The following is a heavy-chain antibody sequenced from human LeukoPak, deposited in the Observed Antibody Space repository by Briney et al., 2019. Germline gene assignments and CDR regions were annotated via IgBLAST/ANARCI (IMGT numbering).Heavy chain of an antibody. J-gene: IGHJ4*02. CDR2: ISSGGGGSTT. D-gene: IGHD2-15*01. CDR3: ARFCSGGACYRVFDY. CDR1: GFTFSTNS. V-gene: IGHV3-48*04. Sequence: GGSLRLSCAASGFTFSTNSMNWVRQAPGKGLEWISYISSGGGGSTTYYADSVRGRFTISRDNAKNSLYLQMNSLRAEDTAVYYCARFCSGGACYRVFDYWGQGTLVTVSS.